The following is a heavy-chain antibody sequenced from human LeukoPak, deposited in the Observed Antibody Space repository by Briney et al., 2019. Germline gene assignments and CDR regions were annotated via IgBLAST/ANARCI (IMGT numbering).Heavy chain of an antibody. CDR3: ARFLGRDGYKKRYFDY. Sequence: PSETLSLTCAVYGGSSSGYYWSWIRQPPGKGLEWIGEINHSGSTNYNPSLKSRVTISVDTSKNQFSLKLSSVTAADTAVYYCARFLGRDGYKKRYFDYWGQGTLDTVSS. CDR1: GGSSSGYY. CDR2: INHSGST. J-gene: IGHJ4*02. D-gene: IGHD5-24*01. V-gene: IGHV4-34*01.